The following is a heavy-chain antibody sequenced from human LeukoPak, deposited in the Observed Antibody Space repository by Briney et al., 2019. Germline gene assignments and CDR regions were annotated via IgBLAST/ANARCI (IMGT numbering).Heavy chain of an antibody. CDR1: GGTFSSYA. CDR3: ARDYCGGDCYHSLLDY. J-gene: IGHJ4*02. CDR2: IIPILGIA. V-gene: IGHV1-69*04. D-gene: IGHD2-21*02. Sequence: SVKVSCKASGGTFSSYAISWVRQAPGQGLEWMGRIIPILGIANYAQKFQGRVTITADKSTSTAYMELSSLRSEDTAVYYCARDYCGGDCYHSLLDYWGQGTLVTVSS.